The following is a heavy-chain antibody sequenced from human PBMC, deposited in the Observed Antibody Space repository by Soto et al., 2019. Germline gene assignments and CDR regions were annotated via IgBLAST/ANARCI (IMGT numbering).Heavy chain of an antibody. D-gene: IGHD6-13*01. Sequence: QVQLVQSGAEVKKPGASVKVSCKASGYIFTSYGISWVRQAPGQGLEWRGWISGYNGNTNYAQKLQGRVTMTTDTSTSTTYMELRSLRSDDTAVYYCAIDSSTGYSSRCPGYYSYGMDVWGQGTTVTVSS. J-gene: IGHJ6*02. CDR1: GYIFTSYG. V-gene: IGHV1-18*01. CDR2: ISGYNGNT. CDR3: AIDSSTGYSSRCPGYYSYGMDV.